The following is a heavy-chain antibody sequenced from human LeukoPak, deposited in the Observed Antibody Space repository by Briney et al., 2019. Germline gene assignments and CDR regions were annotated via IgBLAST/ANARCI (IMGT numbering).Heavy chain of an antibody. CDR1: GFTFSSYA. CDR2: ISYDGSNK. V-gene: IGHV3-30-3*01. CDR3: ARDSLSGGATVAASWRGDWFDP. D-gene: IGHD2-15*01. J-gene: IGHJ5*02. Sequence: PGGSLRLSCAASGFTFSSYAMHWVRQAPGKGLEWVAVISYDGSNKYYADSVKGRFTISRDNSKNTLYLQMNSLRAEDTAVYYCARDSLSGGATVAASWRGDWFDPWGQGTLVTVSS.